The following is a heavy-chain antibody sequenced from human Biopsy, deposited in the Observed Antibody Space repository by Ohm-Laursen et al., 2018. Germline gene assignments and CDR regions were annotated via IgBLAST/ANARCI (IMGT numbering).Heavy chain of an antibody. CDR3: AKHGSGWTGDDAFHI. D-gene: IGHD6-19*01. Sequence: VTLSLTCTVSGGSISGSSWSWIRQAPGKGLEWIGYFSYSRDSNYNPSLKSRITISVDTSKNQFSLKLTSAAAADTAVYYCAKHGSGWTGDDAFHIWGQGTMVTVSS. CDR2: FSYSRDS. V-gene: IGHV4-59*08. CDR1: GGSISGSS. J-gene: IGHJ3*02.